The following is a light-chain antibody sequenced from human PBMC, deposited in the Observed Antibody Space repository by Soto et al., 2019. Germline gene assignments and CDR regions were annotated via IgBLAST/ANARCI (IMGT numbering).Light chain of an antibody. Sequence: DIVMTQFPDSLAVTLGERATINCKSSQSVFYSSHNKNYVAWYQQKPGQPPKLFIYWASTRESGVPDRFSGSASGTDFTLTGSSLQSDDVAVYYSQHYYSNLWTFGQGTKVEI. CDR2: WAS. J-gene: IGKJ1*01. CDR1: QSVFYSSHNKNY. CDR3: QHYYSNLWT. V-gene: IGKV4-1*01.